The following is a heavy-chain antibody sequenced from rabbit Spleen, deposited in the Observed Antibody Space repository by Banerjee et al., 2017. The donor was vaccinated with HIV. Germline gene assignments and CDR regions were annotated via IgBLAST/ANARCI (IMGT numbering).Heavy chain of an antibody. CDR2: IYTGNVKT. CDR1: GFDFRGYYM. CDR3: ARDTGSSFSTYGMDL. V-gene: IGHV1S45*01. D-gene: IGHD8-1*01. Sequence: QEQLVESGGGLVQPGASLTLSCKASGFDFRGYYMSWVRQAPGKGLEWIGCIYTGNVKTYYASWAKGRFTISKTSSTTVTLQMTSLTVADTATYFWARDTGSSFSTYGMDLWGQGTLVTVS. J-gene: IGHJ6*01.